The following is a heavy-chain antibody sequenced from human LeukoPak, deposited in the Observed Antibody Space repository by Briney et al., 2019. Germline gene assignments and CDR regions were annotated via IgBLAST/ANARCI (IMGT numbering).Heavy chain of an antibody. CDR2: IYYSGST. D-gene: IGHD3-3*01. V-gene: IGHV4-30-4*08. J-gene: IGHJ6*03. CDR1: GGSISSSSYY. Sequence: SETLSLTCTVSGGSISSSSYYWGWIRQPPGKGLEWIGYIYYSGSTYYNPSLKSRVTISVDTSKNQFSLKLSSVTAADTAVYYCAREAHDFWSGYPYYYYYYMDVWGKGTTVTVSS. CDR3: AREAHDFWSGYPYYYYYYMDV.